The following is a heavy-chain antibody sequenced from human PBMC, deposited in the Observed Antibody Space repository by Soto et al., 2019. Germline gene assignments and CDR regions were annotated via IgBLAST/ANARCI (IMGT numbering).Heavy chain of an antibody. CDR3: ASLKVISAWEF. CDR1: GFTFSNYR. Sequence: EVLLVESGGGLVQPGGSLRLSCAASGFTFSNYRMSWVRQAPGKGLEWVARIKEDGSERYYVPFVRGRFTISRDNAKNSLSLQTNSLRADETAVYYCASLKVISAWEFWGQRTLVTVSS. D-gene: IGHD1-26*01. CDR2: IKEDGSER. V-gene: IGHV3-7*03. J-gene: IGHJ4*02.